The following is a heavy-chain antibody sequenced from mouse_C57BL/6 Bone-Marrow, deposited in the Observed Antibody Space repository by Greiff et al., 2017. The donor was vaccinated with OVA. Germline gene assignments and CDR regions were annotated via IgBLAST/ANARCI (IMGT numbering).Heavy chain of an antibody. CDR2: ISNGGGST. CDR3: ARPYAMDY. Sequence: DVKLVESGGGLVQPGGALKLSCAASGFPFSDYYMYWVRQTPEKRLEWVAYISNGGGSTYYPDTVKGRFTISRDNAKNTLYLQMSRLKSEDTAMYYCARPYAMDYWGQGTSVTVSS. CDR1: GFPFSDYY. J-gene: IGHJ4*01. V-gene: IGHV5-12*01.